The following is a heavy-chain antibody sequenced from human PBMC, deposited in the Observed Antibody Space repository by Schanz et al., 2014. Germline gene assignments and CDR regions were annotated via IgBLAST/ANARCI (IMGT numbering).Heavy chain of an antibody. J-gene: IGHJ3*02. CDR1: GYTFTNHY. CDR2: ISPSSGGT. D-gene: IGHD1-7*01. Sequence: QVQVIQSGPEVKKPGASVKVSCKASGYTFTNHYLHWVRQAPGQGLEWMGRISPSSGGTNYAQNFQGRVTMTKDTFISTAYMELSRLRSDDTAVYYCATDSWNYEGGILHIWGQGAAVTVSS. V-gene: IGHV1-2*06. CDR3: ATDSWNYEGGILHI.